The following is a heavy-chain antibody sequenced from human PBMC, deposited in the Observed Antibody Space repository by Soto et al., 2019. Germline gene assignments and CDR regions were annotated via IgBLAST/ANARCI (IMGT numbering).Heavy chain of an antibody. V-gene: IGHV1-69*01. J-gene: IGHJ5*02. Sequence: QVRLVQSGAEVKKPGSSVKVSCKASGGTFSNYAITWLRLAPGQGLEGLGGIIPVFGTVNYAQKFQGRVTITADESTSTAYMELHRLRSEDTAVYYCARDNPYTNSFGNWFDPWGQGTLVIVS. CDR1: GGTFSNYA. D-gene: IGHD6-13*01. CDR3: ARDNPYTNSFGNWFDP. CDR2: IIPVFGTV.